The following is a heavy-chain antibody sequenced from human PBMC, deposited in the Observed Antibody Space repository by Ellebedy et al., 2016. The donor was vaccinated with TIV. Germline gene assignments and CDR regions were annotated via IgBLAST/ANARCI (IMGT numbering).Heavy chain of an antibody. Sequence: SETLSLXXTVSGGSVSSGSYYWGWIRQPPGKGLEWIGSIYYSGSTYYNPSLKSRVTISVDTSKNQFSLKLSSVTAADTAVYYCRGGGMAVDYWGQGTLVTVSS. V-gene: IGHV4-39*01. CDR2: IYYSGST. J-gene: IGHJ4*02. D-gene: IGHD3-16*01. CDR1: GGSVSSGSYY. CDR3: RGGGMAVDY.